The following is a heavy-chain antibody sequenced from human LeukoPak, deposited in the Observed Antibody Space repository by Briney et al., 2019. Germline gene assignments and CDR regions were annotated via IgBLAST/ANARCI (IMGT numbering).Heavy chain of an antibody. CDR3: ARVLGDDFWSGYYSSYYYYMDV. CDR2: ISSSSSYI. D-gene: IGHD3-3*01. CDR1: GFTFSSYR. J-gene: IGHJ6*03. V-gene: IGHV3-21*01. Sequence: PGGSLRLSCAASGFTFSSYRMNWVRQAPGKGLAWVSSISSSSSYIYYADSVKGRFTISRDNAKNSLYLQMNSLRAEDTAVYYCARVLGDDFWSGYYSSYYYYMDVWGKGTTATVSS.